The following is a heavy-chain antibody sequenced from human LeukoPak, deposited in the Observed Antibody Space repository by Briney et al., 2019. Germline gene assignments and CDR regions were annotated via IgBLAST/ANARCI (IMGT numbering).Heavy chain of an antibody. V-gene: IGHV4-39*07. CDR3: ARSLTGEYARPKENYFDY. CDR2: IYYSGST. Sequence: SETLSLTCTVSGGSISSSSYYWGWIRQPPGKGLEWIGSIYYSGSTYYNPSLKSRVTISVDTSKNQFSLKLSSVTAADTAVYYCARSLTGEYARPKENYFDYWGQGTLVTVSS. J-gene: IGHJ4*02. D-gene: IGHD3-10*01. CDR1: GGSISSSSYY.